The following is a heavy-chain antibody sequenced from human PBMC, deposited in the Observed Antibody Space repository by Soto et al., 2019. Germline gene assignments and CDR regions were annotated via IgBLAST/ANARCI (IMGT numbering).Heavy chain of an antibody. V-gene: IGHV4-59*08. CDR3: TGLYCTGGSCFEIY. J-gene: IGHJ4*02. D-gene: IGHD2-15*01. Sequence: SETLSLTCTVSGGSISGYYSNWIRQPPGKGLEWIAYIYYNGSTNYNPSLKSRVTISVDTSKNQFSLKLSSVTAADTAVYYCTGLYCTGGSCFEIYWGQGTLVTVSS. CDR2: IYYNGST. CDR1: GGSISGYY.